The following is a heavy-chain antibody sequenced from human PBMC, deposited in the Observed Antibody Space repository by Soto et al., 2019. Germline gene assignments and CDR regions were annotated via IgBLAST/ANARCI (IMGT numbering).Heavy chain of an antibody. J-gene: IGHJ6*02. CDR1: GGFIDSGAYY. V-gene: IGHV4-30-4*01. D-gene: IGHD2-2*02. CDR3: VRDVPPAAIPAYSAGLDV. CDR2: IYYDGNS. Sequence: QVQLQESGPGLVRPSQTLSLTCTVSGGFIDSGAYYWSWIRQPPGKGLEWIGYIYYDGNSYYNPSLKSRITISVDTSKNEFSLKLMSVTAADSAVYYCVRDVPPAAIPAYSAGLDVWGQGTTVTVSS.